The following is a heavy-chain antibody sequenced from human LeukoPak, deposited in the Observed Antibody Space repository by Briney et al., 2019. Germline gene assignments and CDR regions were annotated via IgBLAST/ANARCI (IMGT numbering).Heavy chain of an antibody. CDR1: GFSLSTRGMC. D-gene: IGHD5-12*01. V-gene: IGHV2-70*11. CDR2: IEWDDDK. J-gene: IGHJ4*02. Sequence: SGPALVEPTQTLTLTCTFSGFSLSTRGMCVSWIRQPPGKALEWLARIEWDDDKYYSSSLKTRLTISKDTSKHQVVLTMTNRDPVHTATYYGARTSDIVATIQLDYWGQGTLVTVSS. CDR3: ARTSDIVATIQLDY.